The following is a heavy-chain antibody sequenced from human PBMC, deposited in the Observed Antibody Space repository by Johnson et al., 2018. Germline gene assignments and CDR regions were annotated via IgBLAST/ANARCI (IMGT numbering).Heavy chain of an antibody. CDR1: GFTFSSYG. D-gene: IGHD2/OR15-2a*01. CDR3: WTHFPYFDN. Sequence: QVQLQESGGGLVQPGRSLRLSCAASGFTFSSYGMHWVRQAPGKGLEWVAVVSYDGTKKYYADSVKGRLTISRDNSKNTLYLQMNSLRVEDTAVYYCWTHFPYFDNWGQGTLVTVSS. V-gene: IGHV3-30*03. J-gene: IGHJ4*02. CDR2: VSYDGTKK.